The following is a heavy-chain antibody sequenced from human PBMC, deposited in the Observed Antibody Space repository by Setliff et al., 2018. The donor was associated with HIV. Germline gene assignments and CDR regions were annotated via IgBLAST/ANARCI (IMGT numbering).Heavy chain of an antibody. V-gene: IGHV1-2*02. CDR1: GYSFTSYY. J-gene: IGHJ6*03. CDR2: VNPKSSGT. D-gene: IGHD5-12*01. CDR3: AREFGAGIRQIVAGEFYYMDV. Sequence: ASVKVSCKASGYSFTSYYMHWVRQAPGQGPEWMGWVNPKSSGTKYAQKFQGRVTMTRDTSISTAYMELSRLRSDDTAVYYCAREFGAGIRQIVAGEFYYMDVWGKGTTVTVSS.